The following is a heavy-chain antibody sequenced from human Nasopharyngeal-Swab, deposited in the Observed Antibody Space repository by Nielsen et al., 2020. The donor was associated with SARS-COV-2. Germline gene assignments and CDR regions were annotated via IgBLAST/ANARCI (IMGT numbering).Heavy chain of an antibody. V-gene: IGHV6-1*01. D-gene: IGHD6-13*01. J-gene: IGHJ4*02. CDR2: TYYRSKWYN. Sequence: SQTHSLTCAISGDSVSSNSAAWNWIRQSPSRGLEWLGRTYYRSKWYNDYAVSVKTRITINPDTSKNQFSLQLNSVTPEDTAVYYCARTDSSSWYRGVFDYWGQGTLVTVSS. CDR1: GDSVSSNSAA. CDR3: ARTDSSSWYRGVFDY.